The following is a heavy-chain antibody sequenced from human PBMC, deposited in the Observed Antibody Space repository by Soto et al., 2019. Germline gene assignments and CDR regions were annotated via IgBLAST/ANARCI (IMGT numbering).Heavy chain of an antibody. V-gene: IGHV5-51*01. CDR3: ARPQAVAGYFDY. D-gene: IGHD2-15*01. CDR1: GYSFTSNW. J-gene: IGHJ4*02. CDR2: INPGDSKT. Sequence: PGESLKISCKGSGYSFTSNWIGWVRQMPGKGLEWMGIINPGDSKTRYSPSFEGQVTISADKSINTAYLQWSSLKASDSAMYYCARPQAVAGYFDYWGQGTLVTVSS.